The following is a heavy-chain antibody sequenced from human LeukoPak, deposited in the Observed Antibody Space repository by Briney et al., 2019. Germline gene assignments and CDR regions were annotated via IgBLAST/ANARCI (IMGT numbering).Heavy chain of an antibody. CDR1: GFTFSSYG. V-gene: IGHV3-33*01. D-gene: IGHD2-15*01. CDR2: IWYDGGNK. CDR3: ARAQPYCSGGSCPRATYYYGMDV. J-gene: IGHJ6*04. Sequence: GRSLRLSCAASGFTFSSYGMHWVRQAPGKGLEWVAVIWYDGGNKYYADSVKGRFTISRDNSKNTLYLQMNSLRAEDTAVYYCARAQPYCSGGSCPRATYYYGMDVWGKGTTVTVSS.